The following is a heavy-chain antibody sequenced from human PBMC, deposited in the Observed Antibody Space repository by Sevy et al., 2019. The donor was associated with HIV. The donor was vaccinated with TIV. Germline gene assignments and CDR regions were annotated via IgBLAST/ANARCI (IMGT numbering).Heavy chain of an antibody. CDR3: ARSRRIAARPTHFDY. Sequence: SETLSLTCTVSGGSVSSGSYYWSWIRQPPGKGLEWIGYIYYSGSTNYNPSLKSRVTISVDTSKNQFSLKLSSVTAADTAVYYCARSRRIAARPTHFDYRGQGTLVTVSS. J-gene: IGHJ4*02. D-gene: IGHD6-6*01. CDR2: IYYSGST. V-gene: IGHV4-61*01. CDR1: GGSVSSGSYY.